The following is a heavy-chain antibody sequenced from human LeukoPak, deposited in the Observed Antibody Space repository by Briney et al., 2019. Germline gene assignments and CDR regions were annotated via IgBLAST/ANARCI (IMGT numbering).Heavy chain of an antibody. J-gene: IGHJ6*02. V-gene: IGHV1-8*01. Sequence: ASVKVSCKASGYTFTSYDINWVRQATGQKLEWMGWMNPNSGNTGYAQKFQGRVTMTRNTSISTAYMELSSLRSEDTAVYYCARDQSTNYYGSGSYGMDVWGQGTTVTVSS. CDR2: MNPNSGNT. CDR3: ARDQSTNYYGSGSYGMDV. D-gene: IGHD3-10*01. CDR1: GYTFTSYD.